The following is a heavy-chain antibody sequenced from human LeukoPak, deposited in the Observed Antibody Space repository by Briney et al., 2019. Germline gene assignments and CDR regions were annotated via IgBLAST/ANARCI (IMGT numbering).Heavy chain of an antibody. V-gene: IGHV3-9*01. CDR1: GFTFDDYA. CDR3: AKDGTDYGDYGAFDY. J-gene: IGHJ4*02. D-gene: IGHD4-17*01. CDR2: ISWNSGSI. Sequence: GGSLRLSCAASGFTFDDYAMHWVRQAPGKGLGWVSGISWNSGSIGYADSVKGRFTISRDNAKNSLYLQMNSLRAEDTALYYCAKDGTDYGDYGAFDYWGQGTLVTVSS.